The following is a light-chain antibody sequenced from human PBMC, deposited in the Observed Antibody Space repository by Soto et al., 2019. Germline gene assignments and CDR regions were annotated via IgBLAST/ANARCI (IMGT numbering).Light chain of an antibody. CDR3: CSYAGSSTWV. V-gene: IGLV2-23*01. CDR1: SSDVGSYNL. CDR2: EGS. J-gene: IGLJ3*02. Sequence: QSALTQPASVSGSPGQSITISCTGTSSDVGSYNLVSWYQQHPGKAPKLMIYEGSKRPSGASNRFSGSKSDNTAAQTISGLQAEDEADYYCCSYAGSSTWVFGGGTKLTVL.